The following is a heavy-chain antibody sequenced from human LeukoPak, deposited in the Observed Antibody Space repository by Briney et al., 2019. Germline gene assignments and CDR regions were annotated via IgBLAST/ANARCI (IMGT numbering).Heavy chain of an antibody. J-gene: IGHJ4*02. Sequence: SETLSLTCTVSCGSISSYYWSWIRQPAGKGLEWIGRIYTSGSTNFNPSLKSRVTMSVDTSKNQFSLELRSVTDADTAVYYCARGGSGSYWVDYWGQGTLVTVSS. CDR2: IYTSGST. V-gene: IGHV4-4*07. CDR3: ARGGSGSYWVDY. D-gene: IGHD1-26*01. CDR1: CGSISSYY.